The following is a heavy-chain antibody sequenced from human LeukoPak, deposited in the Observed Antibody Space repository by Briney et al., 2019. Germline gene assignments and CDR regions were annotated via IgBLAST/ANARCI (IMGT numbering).Heavy chain of an antibody. Sequence: GGSLRLSCAASGFTFSSYGMHWVRQAPGKGLEWVAFIRYDGSDKYYADSVKGRFTISRDNAKNTLYLPMNSLRAEDTAVYYCARGSYSLGGFDYWGQGTLVTVSS. V-gene: IGHV3-30*02. CDR1: GFTFSSYG. CDR2: IRYDGSDK. D-gene: IGHD6-13*01. CDR3: ARGSYSLGGFDY. J-gene: IGHJ4*02.